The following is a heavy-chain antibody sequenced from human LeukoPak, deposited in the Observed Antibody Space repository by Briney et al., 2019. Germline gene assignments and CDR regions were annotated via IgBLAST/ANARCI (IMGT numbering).Heavy chain of an antibody. CDR2: IYYSGST. Sequence: SETLSLTCTVSGGSISSYYWSWIRQPPGKGLEWIGYIYYSGSTNYNPSLKSRVTISVDTFKNQFSLKLSSVTAADTAVYYCASYLSSSWFFDYWGQGTLVTVSS. V-gene: IGHV4-59*08. J-gene: IGHJ4*02. D-gene: IGHD6-13*01. CDR1: GGSISSYY. CDR3: ASYLSSSWFFDY.